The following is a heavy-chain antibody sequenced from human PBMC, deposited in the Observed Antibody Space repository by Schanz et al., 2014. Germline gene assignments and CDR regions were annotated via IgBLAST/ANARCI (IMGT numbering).Heavy chain of an antibody. J-gene: IGHJ4*02. V-gene: IGHV1-8*01. CDR1: GYTFTSYD. Sequence: QVQLIQSGAEVKKPGASVKVSCTASGYTFTSYDINWVRQAPGQGLEWLGWMNPNSGNPGFAQKFRGRVTMTRNTSMSTDYRELHILTSEDTAVYYCARGRTFDYWGQGTLVTVSS. CDR3: ARGRTFDY. CDR2: MNPNSGNP.